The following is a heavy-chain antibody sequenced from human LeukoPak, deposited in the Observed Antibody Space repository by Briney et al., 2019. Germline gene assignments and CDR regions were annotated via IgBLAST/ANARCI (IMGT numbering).Heavy chain of an antibody. D-gene: IGHD6-19*01. J-gene: IGHJ6*02. CDR2: INPSGGST. CDR1: GYTFTSYY. CDR3: ARGSWYSSGWTMAYYYGMDV. Sequence: ASVKVSCKASGYTFTSYYMHWVRQAPGQGLEWMGIINPSGGSTSSAQKFQGRVTMTRDTSTSTVYMELSSLRSEDTAVYYCARGSWYSSGWTMAYYYGMDVWGQGTTVTVSS. V-gene: IGHV1-46*01.